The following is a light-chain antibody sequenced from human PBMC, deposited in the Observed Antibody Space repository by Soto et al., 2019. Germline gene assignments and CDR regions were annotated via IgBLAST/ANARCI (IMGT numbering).Light chain of an antibody. Sequence: EIVLTQSPGTLSLSPGERATLSCRASQSVSSSYLAWYQQKPGRAPRLLIYGASSRAAGIPDRFSGSGSGTDFVLTISRLEPEDSAVYYCQQYGSSGTFGQGTKVDIK. CDR3: QQYGSSGT. CDR2: GAS. J-gene: IGKJ1*01. CDR1: QSVSSSY. V-gene: IGKV3-20*01.